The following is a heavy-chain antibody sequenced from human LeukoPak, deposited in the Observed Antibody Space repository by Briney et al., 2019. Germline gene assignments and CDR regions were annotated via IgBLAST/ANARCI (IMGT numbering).Heavy chain of an antibody. J-gene: IGHJ4*02. CDR1: GGSISSGDYY. CDR3: ARYGVRGVTYYFDY. Sequence: PSETLSLTCTVSGGSISSGDYYWSWIRQPPGKGLEWIGYIYYSGSTYYNPSLKSRVTISVDTSKNQFSLKLSSVTAADTAVYYCARYGVRGVTYYFDYWGQGTLVTVSS. V-gene: IGHV4-30-4*01. D-gene: IGHD3-10*01. CDR2: IYYSGST.